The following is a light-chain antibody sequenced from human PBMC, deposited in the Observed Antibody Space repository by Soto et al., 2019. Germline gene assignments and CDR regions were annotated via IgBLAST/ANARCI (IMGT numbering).Light chain of an antibody. CDR1: QGIRND. Sequence: AIQMTQSPSSLSASVGDRVTITCRASQGIRNDLGWYQQRPGKAPKLLIYAASSLQSGVPSRFSGSGSGTDFTLTISSLLPEDFATYSCQQLNSFFGPGTTVDIQ. CDR3: QQLNSF. CDR2: AAS. J-gene: IGKJ3*01. V-gene: IGKV1-6*01.